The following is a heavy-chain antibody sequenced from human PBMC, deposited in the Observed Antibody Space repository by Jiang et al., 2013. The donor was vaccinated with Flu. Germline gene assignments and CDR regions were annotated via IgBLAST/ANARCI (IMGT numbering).Heavy chain of an antibody. D-gene: IGHD3-10*01. Sequence: TFTSYAMNWVRQAPGQGLEWMGWINTNTGNPTYAQGFTGRFVFSLDTSVSTAYLQISSLKAEDTAVYYCAGGGPWFRELIDYWGQGTLVTVSS. CDR3: AGGGPWFRELIDY. V-gene: IGHV7-4-1*02. CDR1: TFTSYA. CDR2: INTNTGNP. J-gene: IGHJ4*02.